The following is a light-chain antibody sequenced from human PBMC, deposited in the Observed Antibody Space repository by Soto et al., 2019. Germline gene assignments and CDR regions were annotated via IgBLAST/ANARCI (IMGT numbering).Light chain of an antibody. Sequence: EIVLTQSPATLSLSPGERATLSCRASQSVSSYFAWYQQKPGQAPRLLIYDASNRATGIPARFSGSGSGTDFPLTISSLEPEDFAVYYCQQRSNWPPLLFGGGTKVEIK. CDR2: DAS. CDR3: QQRSNWPPLL. CDR1: QSVSSY. J-gene: IGKJ4*02. V-gene: IGKV3-11*01.